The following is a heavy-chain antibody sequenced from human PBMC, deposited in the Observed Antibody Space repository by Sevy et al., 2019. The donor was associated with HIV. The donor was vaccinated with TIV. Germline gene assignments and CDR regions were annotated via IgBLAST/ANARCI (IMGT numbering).Heavy chain of an antibody. V-gene: IGHV3-21*01. CDR1: GFTFSSYS. CDR3: ARGASSGWDYFDY. Sequence: GESLKISCAASGFTFSSYSMNWVRQAPGKGLEWVSYISGLNNYRYYADSVRGRFTISRDNAKNSLYLQMTSLRAADTAVYYCARGASSGWDYFDYWGQGTLVTVSS. D-gene: IGHD6-19*01. J-gene: IGHJ4*02. CDR2: ISGLNNYR.